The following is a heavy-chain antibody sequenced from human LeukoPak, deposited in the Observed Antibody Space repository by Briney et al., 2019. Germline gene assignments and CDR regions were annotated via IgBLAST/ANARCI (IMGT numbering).Heavy chain of an antibody. CDR1: GFTFSSYW. CDR3: ARVFSSSWYGSIGY. V-gene: IGHV3-74*01. CDR2: INSDGSST. J-gene: IGHJ4*02. D-gene: IGHD6-13*01. Sequence: PGGSLRLSCAASGFTFSSYWIHWVRHAPGKGLVWVSRINSDGSSTSYADSVKGRFTISRDNAKNTLYLQMNSLRAEDTAVYYCARVFSSSWYGSIGYWGQGTLVTVSS.